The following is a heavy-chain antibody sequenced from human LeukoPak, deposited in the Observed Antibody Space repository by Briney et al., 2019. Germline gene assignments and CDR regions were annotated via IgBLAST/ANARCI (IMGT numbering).Heavy chain of an antibody. CDR2: IIPSGGST. CDR1: GYTFTNYY. J-gene: IGHJ4*02. Sequence: ASVKISCKASGYTFTNYYIHWVRQPPGQGLEWMGIIIPSGGSTTYAQKFQGRVTMTRDTSTNTVYMELSSPRFEDTAVYYCARALSGGSNYWGQGTLVTVSS. D-gene: IGHD2-15*01. V-gene: IGHV1-46*01. CDR3: ARALSGGSNY.